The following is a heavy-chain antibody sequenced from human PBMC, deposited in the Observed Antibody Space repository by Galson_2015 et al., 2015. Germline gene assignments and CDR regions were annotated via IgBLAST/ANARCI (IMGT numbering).Heavy chain of an antibody. V-gene: IGHV2-26*01. Sequence: PALVKPTPTLTLTCTVAGFSLSNARMGVSWIRQPPGKALEWLAHIFSNDEKSYSTSLKSKLTISKDTSKSQVVLTMTNMDPVDTATYYCALIASSGSYFSYYYMDVWGKGTTVTVSS. CDR1: GFSLSNARMG. CDR3: ALIASSGSYFSYYYMDV. J-gene: IGHJ6*03. D-gene: IGHD1-26*01. CDR2: IFSNDEK.